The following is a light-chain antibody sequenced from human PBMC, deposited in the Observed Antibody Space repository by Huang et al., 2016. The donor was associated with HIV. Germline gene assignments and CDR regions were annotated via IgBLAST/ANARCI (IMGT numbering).Light chain of an antibody. CDR2: DAA. CDR1: QSINSY. Sequence: EVVLTQSPATLSLSPGERASLSCRANQSINSYLDGYQQKPGQAPRIVIYDAANRAPGIPARFSGGGSGTDFTLTIGSLEPEDFAVYDCLQRGNWPRTFGQGTKLEIK. V-gene: IGKV3-11*01. CDR3: LQRGNWPRT. J-gene: IGKJ2*01.